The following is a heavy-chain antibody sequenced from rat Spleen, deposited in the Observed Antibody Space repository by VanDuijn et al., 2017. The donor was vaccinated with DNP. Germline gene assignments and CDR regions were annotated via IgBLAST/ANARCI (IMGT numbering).Heavy chain of an antibody. J-gene: IGHJ2*01. Sequence: EVQLQESGPGLVKPSQSLSLTCSVTGYSITSTYRWNWIRKFPGNKLEWMGYINNAGTNYNPSLKSRISITRDTSKNHFFLHLNSVTTEDTATYYCARWTRYFDYWGQGVMVTVSS. V-gene: IGHV3-3*01. D-gene: IGHD1-7*01. CDR1: GYSITSTYR. CDR3: ARWTRYFDY. CDR2: INNAGT.